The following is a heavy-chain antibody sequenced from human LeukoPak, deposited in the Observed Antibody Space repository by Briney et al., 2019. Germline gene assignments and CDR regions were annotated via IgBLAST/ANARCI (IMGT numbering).Heavy chain of an antibody. CDR3: ARDRASTVTSPGGFHP. D-gene: IGHD4-17*01. J-gene: IGHJ5*02. Sequence: SETLSLTCTVSGGSISSYYWSWIRQPAGKGLEWIGRIYTSGSTNYNPSLKSRVTMSVDTSKNQFSLKLSSVTAADTAVYYCARDRASTVTSPGGFHPWGQGTLVTVSS. CDR2: IYTSGST. CDR1: GGSISSYY. V-gene: IGHV4-4*07.